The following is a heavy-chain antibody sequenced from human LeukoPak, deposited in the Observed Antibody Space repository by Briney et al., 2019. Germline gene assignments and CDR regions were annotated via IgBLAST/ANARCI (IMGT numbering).Heavy chain of an antibody. J-gene: IGHJ5*02. CDR3: ARDAGYSSSWYHH. D-gene: IGHD6-13*01. CDR2: IYYSGST. Sequence: SETLSLTCTVSGGSISSSSYYWGWIRQPPGKGLEWIGSIYYSGSTYYNPSLKSRVTISVDTSKNQSSLKLSSVTAADTAVYYCARDAGYSSSWYHHWGQGTLVTVSS. V-gene: IGHV4-39*07. CDR1: GGSISSSSYY.